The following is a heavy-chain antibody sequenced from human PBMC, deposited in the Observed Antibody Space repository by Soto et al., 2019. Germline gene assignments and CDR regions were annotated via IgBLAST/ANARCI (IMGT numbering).Heavy chain of an antibody. CDR3: ARVGWSVNWFDP. CDR1: GFTFSTYW. V-gene: IGHV3-74*01. Sequence: EVQLVESGGGLVQPGGSLRLSCAASGFTFSTYWMHWVRQAPGKGLVWVSRINSDGSSTSYADSVKGRFTISRDNAKNTLYLQMNSLRAEDTAVYYCARVGWSVNWFDPWGQGTLVTVSS. D-gene: IGHD2-15*01. CDR2: INSDGSST. J-gene: IGHJ5*02.